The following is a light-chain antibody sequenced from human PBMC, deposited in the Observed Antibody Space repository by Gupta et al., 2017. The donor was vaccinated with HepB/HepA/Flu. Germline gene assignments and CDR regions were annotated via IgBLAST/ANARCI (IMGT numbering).Light chain of an antibody. V-gene: IGLV3-1*01. Sequence: SSALPPPPSVSVSPGQTATITCSGDKLGTKYASWYQQQAGQSPVVVIYEDRKRPSVAPERFSCYNSGTTATLTIGGTEAGDEDDYYCLAGDSNSGVFGGGTTLTVL. J-gene: IGLJ3*02. CDR3: LAGDSNSGV. CDR2: EDR. CDR1: KLGTKY.